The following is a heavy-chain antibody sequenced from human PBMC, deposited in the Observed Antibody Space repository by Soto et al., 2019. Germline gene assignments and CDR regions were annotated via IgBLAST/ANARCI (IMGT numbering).Heavy chain of an antibody. Sequence: SETLSLTCMVSGAYISDFSWIWIRQPAGKGLERIGRITINGNTQKNPSFKSRVTMSIDTSRNHFSLNLQSATAADTALYYCARETGENWTYEAHWGPGTLVTVSS. CDR1: GAYISDFS. J-gene: IGHJ1*01. CDR2: ITINGNT. V-gene: IGHV4-4*07. CDR3: ARETGENWTYEAH. D-gene: IGHD1-7*01.